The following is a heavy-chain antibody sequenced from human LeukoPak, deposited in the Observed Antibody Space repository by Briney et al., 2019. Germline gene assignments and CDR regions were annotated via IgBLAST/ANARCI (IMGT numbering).Heavy chain of an antibody. CDR3: ARGSGDSSGTFDY. V-gene: IGHV3-11*01. Sequence: GGSLRLSCTASGFTLSDYYMSWIRQAPGEGLEWVSYISGSGSTIYYADSVKGRFTISRDNAKNSLYLQMISLRAEDTAVYFCARGSGDSSGTFDYWGQGTLVTVSS. CDR2: ISGSGSTI. CDR1: GFTLSDYY. D-gene: IGHD3-22*01. J-gene: IGHJ4*02.